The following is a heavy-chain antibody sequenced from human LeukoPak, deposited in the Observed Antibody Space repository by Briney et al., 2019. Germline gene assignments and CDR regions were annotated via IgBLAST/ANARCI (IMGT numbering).Heavy chain of an antibody. V-gene: IGHV3-23*01. J-gene: IGHJ4*02. CDR3: ARLTVLDY. CDR2: ISGSGAST. Sequence: QRGGSLKLSCAASGFTFTNYAMSWVRPAPGKGLEWVSAISGSGASTYYADSVKGRFTISRDNAKNSLYLQMNSLRAEDTAVYYCARLTVLDYWGQGTLVTVSS. CDR1: GFTFTNYA. D-gene: IGHD1-20*01.